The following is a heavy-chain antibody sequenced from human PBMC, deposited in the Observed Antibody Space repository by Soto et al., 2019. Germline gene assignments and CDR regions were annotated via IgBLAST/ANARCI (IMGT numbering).Heavy chain of an antibody. Sequence: GGSLRLSCAASGFTFSNYGMHWVRQAPGKGLEWVAVISYVGGDEYYADSVKGRFTISRDNSKNTFYLQMNSLRAEDRAFFFFAKDRYCSGGNCYYDAFDVWGQGTMVTVSS. CDR3: AKDRYCSGGNCYYDAFDV. D-gene: IGHD2-15*01. V-gene: IGHV3-30*18. J-gene: IGHJ3*01. CDR2: ISYVGGDE. CDR1: GFTFSNYG.